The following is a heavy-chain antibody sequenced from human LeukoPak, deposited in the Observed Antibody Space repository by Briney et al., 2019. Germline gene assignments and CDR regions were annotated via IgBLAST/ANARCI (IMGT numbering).Heavy chain of an antibody. V-gene: IGHV5-51*01. D-gene: IGHD2-15*01. CDR1: GYGINNYW. J-gene: IGHJ5*02. CDR3: ARQEYCSGGSCYTWFDP. Sequence: AGESLKISCKGSGYGINNYWIGWVRQMPGKGLEWMGIIYPADSDIRYSPSFQGQVTISADKSISTAYLQWSSLKASDTAMYYCARQEYCSGGSCYTWFDPWGQGTLVTVSS. CDR2: IYPADSDI.